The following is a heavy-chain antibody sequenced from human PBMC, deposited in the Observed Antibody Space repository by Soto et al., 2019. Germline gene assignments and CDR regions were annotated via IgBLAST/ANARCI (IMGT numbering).Heavy chain of an antibody. CDR2: ITSSGSST. J-gene: IGHJ4*02. CDR1: GCTFSDYA. Sequence: VQLLESGGGFVQPGGSLRLSCAASGCTFSDYAMTWVRQAPGKGLEWVSAITSSGSSTYYAESVKGRFTISRDNSKSTLYLQMNSLRAEDTATYYCAKGAEGYVVSSLDYWGQGTLVIVSS. D-gene: IGHD5-12*01. CDR3: AKGAEGYVVSSLDY. V-gene: IGHV3-23*01.